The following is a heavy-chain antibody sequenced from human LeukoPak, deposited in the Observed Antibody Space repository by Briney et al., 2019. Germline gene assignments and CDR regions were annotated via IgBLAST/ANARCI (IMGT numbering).Heavy chain of an antibody. V-gene: IGHV1-8*03. Sequence: ASVKVSCKASGYTFTSYDINWVRQATGQGLEWMGWMNPNSGNTGYAQKFQGRVTITRNTSISAAYMELSSLRSEDTAVYYCARAQLLHTATPTEHIHWGQGTLVTVSS. CDR2: MNPNSGNT. CDR3: ARAQLLHTATPTEHIH. D-gene: IGHD2-2*01. J-gene: IGHJ4*02. CDR1: GYTFTSYD.